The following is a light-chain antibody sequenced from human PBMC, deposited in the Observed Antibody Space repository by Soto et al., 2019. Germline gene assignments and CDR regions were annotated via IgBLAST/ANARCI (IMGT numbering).Light chain of an antibody. CDR1: QSVSSN. CDR3: QQYGRSSIFS. V-gene: IGKV3-20*01. J-gene: IGKJ3*01. CDR2: GAS. Sequence: EIVMTQSPATLSVSPGERATLSCRASQSVSSNLAWYQQKPGQAPRLLMYGASSRATGIPDRFSGSGSGTEFTLTISRLDPEDFAVYYCQQYGRSSIFSFGPGTKVAVK.